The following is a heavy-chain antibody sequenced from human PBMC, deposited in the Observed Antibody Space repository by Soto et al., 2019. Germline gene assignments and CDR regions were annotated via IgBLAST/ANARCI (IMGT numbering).Heavy chain of an antibody. D-gene: IGHD2-8*02. CDR1: SGSISSSNW. Sequence: KPSETLSLTCAVSSGSISSSNWWSWVRQPPGKGLEWIGEIYHSGSTNYNPSLKSRVTISVDKSKNQFSLKLSSVTAADTAVYYCARVGVVYAIGRWFDPWGQGTLVTVSS. J-gene: IGHJ5*02. CDR2: IYHSGST. CDR3: ARVGVVYAIGRWFDP. V-gene: IGHV4-4*02.